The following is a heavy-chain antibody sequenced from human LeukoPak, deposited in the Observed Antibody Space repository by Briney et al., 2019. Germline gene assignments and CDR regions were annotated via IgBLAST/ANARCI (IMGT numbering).Heavy chain of an antibody. V-gene: IGHV3-11*04. CDR3: ARVPNHFWSGYYLYYFDY. J-gene: IGHJ4*02. Sequence: GGSLRLSCAASGFTFSDYYMSWIRQAPGKGLEWVSYISSSGSTIYYADSVKGRFTISRDNAKNSLYLQMNSLRAEDTAVYYCARVPNHFWSGYYLYYFDYWGQGTLVTVSS. CDR1: GFTFSDYY. CDR2: ISSSGSTI. D-gene: IGHD3-3*02.